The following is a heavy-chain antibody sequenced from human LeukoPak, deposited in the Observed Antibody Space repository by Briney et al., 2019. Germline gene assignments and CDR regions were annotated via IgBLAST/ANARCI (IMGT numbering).Heavy chain of an antibody. CDR3: ARDGQRESPNYYYYYMDV. CDR2: SNPYSGGT. Sequence: ASVKVSCKASGYTFTDYYMHWVRQAPGQGLEWMGWSNPYSGGTNYEQKFQGRVTMTRDTSISTAYMELRSLRSDDTAVYYCARDGQRESPNYYYYYMDVWGKGTTVTVSS. CDR1: GYTFTDYY. V-gene: IGHV1-2*02. J-gene: IGHJ6*03.